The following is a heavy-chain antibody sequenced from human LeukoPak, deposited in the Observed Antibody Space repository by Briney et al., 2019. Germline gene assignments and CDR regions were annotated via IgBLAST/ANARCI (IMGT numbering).Heavy chain of an antibody. CDR1: GFTVSSNY. Sequence: PGGSLRLSCAASGFTVSSNYMSWVRQAPGKGLEWVSVIYSGGSTYYADSVKGRFTISRDNAKNSLYLQMNSLRAEDTAVYYCASESTRGYYFDYWGQGTLVTVSS. CDR3: ASESTRGYYFDY. D-gene: IGHD2-2*01. J-gene: IGHJ4*02. CDR2: IYSGGST. V-gene: IGHV3-53*01.